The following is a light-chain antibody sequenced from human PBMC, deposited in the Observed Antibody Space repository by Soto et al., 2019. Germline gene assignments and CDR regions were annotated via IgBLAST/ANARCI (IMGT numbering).Light chain of an antibody. J-gene: IGKJ5*01. Sequence: EIVLTQSPVTLSLSPGERATLSCRASQSVRTYLAWYQVKPGQAPRLLIYDASSRASGVPARFSGSGSGTDFTLTISSLEPEDFALYYCQQRNSLPQITLGQGTRLESK. CDR3: QQRNSLPQIT. CDR2: DAS. V-gene: IGKV3-11*01. CDR1: QSVRTY.